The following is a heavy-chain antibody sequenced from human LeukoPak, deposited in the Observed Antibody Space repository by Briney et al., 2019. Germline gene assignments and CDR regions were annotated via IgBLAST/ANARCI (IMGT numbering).Heavy chain of an antibody. Sequence: GGSLRLSCAAPGFTFSSYGMHWVRQAPGKGLEWVAVISYHGSNKYYADSVKGRFTISRDSSKNTLYLQMNSLRAEDTAMYYCAKGHSSGWYYFDYWGQGTLVTVSS. J-gene: IGHJ4*02. CDR1: GFTFSSYG. D-gene: IGHD6-19*01. V-gene: IGHV3-30*18. CDR2: ISYHGSNK. CDR3: AKGHSSGWYYFDY.